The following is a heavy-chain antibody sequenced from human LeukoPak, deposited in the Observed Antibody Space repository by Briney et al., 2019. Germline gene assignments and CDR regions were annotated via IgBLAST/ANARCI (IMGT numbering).Heavy chain of an antibody. V-gene: IGHV1-18*01. CDR1: GYTFTSYG. CDR3: ARDQTGDYYDSSGYDPHMDV. D-gene: IGHD3-22*01. CDR2: ISAYNGNT. J-gene: IGHJ6*03. Sequence: GASVKVSCKASGYTFTSYGISWVRQAPGQGLEWMGWISAYNGNTNYAQKFQGRVTMTRDTSISTAYMELSRLRSDDTAVYYCARDQTGDYYDSSGYDPHMDVWGKGTTVTVSS.